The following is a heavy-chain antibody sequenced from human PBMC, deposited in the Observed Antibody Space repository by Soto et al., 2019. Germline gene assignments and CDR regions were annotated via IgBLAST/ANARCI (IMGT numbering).Heavy chain of an antibody. CDR2: INPNSGGT. V-gene: IGHV1-2*04. CDR3: ARADCSGGSCYGWFDP. D-gene: IGHD2-15*01. J-gene: IGHJ5*02. CDR1: GYTFTGYY. Sequence: QVQLVQSGAEVTKPGASVKVSCKASGYTFTGYYMHWVRQAPGQGLEWMGWINPNSGGTNYAQKFQGWVTMTRDTSISTAYMELSRLRSDDTAVYYCARADCSGGSCYGWFDPWGQGTLVTVSS.